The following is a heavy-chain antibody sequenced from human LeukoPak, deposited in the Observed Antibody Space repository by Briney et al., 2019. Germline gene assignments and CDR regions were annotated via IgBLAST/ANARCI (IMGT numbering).Heavy chain of an antibody. J-gene: IGHJ4*02. V-gene: IGHV4-4*07. Sequence: SETLSLTCTVSGGSISSYYWSWIRQPAGKGLEWIGRIYTSGSTNYNPSLKSRVTMSVDTSKNQFSLKLSSVTAADTAVYYCARGRGVTQPRIYYFDYWGQGTLVTVSS. CDR2: IYTSGST. CDR3: ARGRGVTQPRIYYFDY. D-gene: IGHD2-21*02. CDR1: GGSISSYY.